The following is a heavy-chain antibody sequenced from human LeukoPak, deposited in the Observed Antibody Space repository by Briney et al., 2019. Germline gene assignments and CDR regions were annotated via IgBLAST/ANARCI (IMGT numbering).Heavy chain of an antibody. D-gene: IGHD3-22*01. J-gene: IGHJ6*03. V-gene: IGHV4-59*01. CDR3: ARSSEGRYYYDSSGFSYYYYYMDV. CDR2: IYYSGST. CDR1: GGSISSYY. Sequence: SETLSLTCTVSGGSISSYYWSWIRQPPGKGLEWIGYIYYSGSTYYNPSLRSRVTISVDTSKNQFSLKLSSVNAADTAVYYCARSSEGRYYYDSSGFSYYYYYMDVWGKGTTVTISS.